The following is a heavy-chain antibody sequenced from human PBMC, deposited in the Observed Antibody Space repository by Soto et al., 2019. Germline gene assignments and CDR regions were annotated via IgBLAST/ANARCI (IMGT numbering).Heavy chain of an antibody. J-gene: IGHJ6*02. CDR1: GGSISSGDYS. V-gene: IGHV4-30-2*01. CDR2: IYHSGST. Sequence: QLQLQESGSGLVKPSQTLSLTCAVSGGSISSGDYSWSWIRQPPGKDLEWIGYIYHSGSTYYNPSLKSRVTISVDRSKNQFSLKLSSVTAADTAVYYCARSALYGMDVWGQGTTVTVSS. CDR3: ARSALYGMDV.